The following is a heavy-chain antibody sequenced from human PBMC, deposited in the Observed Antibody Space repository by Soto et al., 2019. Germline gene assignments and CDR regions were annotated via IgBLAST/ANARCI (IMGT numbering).Heavy chain of an antibody. V-gene: IGHV1-2*04. J-gene: IGHJ6*02. CDR1: GYTFTKYA. CDR2: IIPIFGTA. CDR3: GRDTGTYYDFWSGPPIYYGMDV. D-gene: IGHD3-3*01. Sequence: ASVKVSCKDSGYTFTKYAMHWVRQAPGQGLEWMGGIIPIFGTANYAQKFQGWVTMTRDTSISTAYMELSRLRSDDTAVYYCGRDTGTYYDFWSGPPIYYGMDVWGQGTTVTVSS.